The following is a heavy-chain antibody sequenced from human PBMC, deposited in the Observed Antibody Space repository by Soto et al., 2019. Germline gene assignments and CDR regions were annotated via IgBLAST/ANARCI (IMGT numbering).Heavy chain of an antibody. CDR2: INPSGGST. J-gene: IGHJ6*02. V-gene: IGHV1-46*01. D-gene: IGHD3-9*01. Sequence: ASVKVSCKASGYTFTSYYMHWVRQAPGQGLEWMGIINPSGGSTSYAQKFQGRVTMTRDTSTSTVYMELSSLRSEDTAVYYCARERPTYYDILTGYYRYYGMDVWGQGNTVTVSS. CDR1: GYTFTSYY. CDR3: ARERPTYYDILTGYYRYYGMDV.